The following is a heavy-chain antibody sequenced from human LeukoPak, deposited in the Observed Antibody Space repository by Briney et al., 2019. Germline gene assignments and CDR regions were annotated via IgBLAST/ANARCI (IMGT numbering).Heavy chain of an antibody. Sequence: ASVKVSCKASGYTFTGCYMHWVRQAPGQGLEWMGWINPNSGGTNYAQKFQGRVTMTRDTSISTAYMELSRLRSDDTAVYYCARDRRGTGNSFDYWGQGTLVTVSS. V-gene: IGHV1-2*02. CDR2: INPNSGGT. J-gene: IGHJ4*02. D-gene: IGHD4-23*01. CDR3: ARDRRGTGNSFDY. CDR1: GYTFTGCY.